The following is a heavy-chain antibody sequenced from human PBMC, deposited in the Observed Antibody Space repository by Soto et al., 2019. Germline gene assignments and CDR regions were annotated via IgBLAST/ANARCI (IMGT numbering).Heavy chain of an antibody. CDR2: ISYDGSNK. J-gene: IGHJ4*02. D-gene: IGHD3-16*02. Sequence: GGSLRLSCAASGFTFSSYAMHWVRQAPGKGLEWVAVISYDGSNKYYADSVKGRFTISRDNSKNTLYLQMNSLRAEDTAVYYCAREGVNMITFGRVIVLGPFEHWGQGTLVTVSS. V-gene: IGHV3-30-3*01. CDR3: AREGVNMITFGRVIVLGPFEH. CDR1: GFTFSSYA.